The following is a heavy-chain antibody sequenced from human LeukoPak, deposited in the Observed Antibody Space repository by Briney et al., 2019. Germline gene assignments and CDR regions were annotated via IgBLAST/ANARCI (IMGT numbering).Heavy chain of an antibody. CDR2: ISGSGGST. CDR1: GFTFSSYA. D-gene: IGHD6-19*01. Sequence: PGGSLRLSCAASGFTFSSYAMSWVRQAPGKGLEWVSAISGSGGSTYYADSVKGRFTISRDNSKNTLYLQMNSLRAEDTAVYYCAKEPPIAVAGEVPSDAEYFQHWGQGTLVTVSS. V-gene: IGHV3-23*01. CDR3: AKEPPIAVAGEVPSDAEYFQH. J-gene: IGHJ1*01.